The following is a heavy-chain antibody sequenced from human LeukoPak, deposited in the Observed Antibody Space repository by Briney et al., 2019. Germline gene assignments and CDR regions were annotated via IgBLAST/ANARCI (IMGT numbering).Heavy chain of an antibody. D-gene: IGHD6-19*01. CDR3: AKDLLGQWPTVFDY. V-gene: IGHV3-7*01. Sequence: GGSLRLSCAASGFTFSSPAMTWVRQAPGKGLEWVANIKQDGSEKYYVDSVKGRFTISRDNAKNSLYLQLNSLRAEDTAVYYCAKDLLGQWPTVFDYWGQGTLVTVSS. J-gene: IGHJ4*02. CDR2: IKQDGSEK. CDR1: GFTFSSPA.